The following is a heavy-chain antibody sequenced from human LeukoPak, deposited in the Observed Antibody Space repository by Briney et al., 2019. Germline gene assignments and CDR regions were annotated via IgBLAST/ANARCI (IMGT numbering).Heavy chain of an antibody. CDR3: ASIKTRITMEST. V-gene: IGHV1-69*05. CDR1: GGTFSSYA. CDR2: IIPIFGTA. J-gene: IGHJ5*02. D-gene: IGHD3-3*01. Sequence: TVKVSCKASGGTFSSYAISWVRQAPGQGLEWMGGIIPIFGTANYAQKFQGRVTITTDESTSTAYMELSSLRSEDTAVYYCASIKTRITMESTWGQGTLVTVSS.